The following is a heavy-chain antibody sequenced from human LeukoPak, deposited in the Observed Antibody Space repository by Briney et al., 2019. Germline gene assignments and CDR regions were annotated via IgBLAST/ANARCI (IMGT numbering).Heavy chain of an antibody. CDR3: ARDLLGDDYVFDY. CDR1: GGSISSYY. D-gene: IGHD3-16*01. Sequence: SETLSLTCTVSGGSISSYYWSWIRQPPGKGLEWIGYIYYSGSTDYNPSLKSRVTISVDTSKNQFSLKLSSVTAADTAVYYCARDLLGDDYVFDYWGQGTLVTVSS. V-gene: IGHV4-59*01. J-gene: IGHJ4*02. CDR2: IYYSGST.